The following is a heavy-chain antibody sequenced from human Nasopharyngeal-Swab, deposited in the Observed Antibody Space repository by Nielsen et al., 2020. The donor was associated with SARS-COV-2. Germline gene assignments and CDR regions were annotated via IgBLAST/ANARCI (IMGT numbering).Heavy chain of an antibody. CDR2: SRVKANSYTA. V-gene: IGHV3-72*01. D-gene: IGHD6-19*01. Sequence: GESLKISCVASGFILGDYYMDWVRQAPGKGLEWLGHSRVKANSYTAEYAASVTGRFIFSRDESKNVLYLQMNSLKTEDTAVYYCARVGICNSDWCGSYDSWGQGTLVTVSS. CDR1: GFILGDYY. J-gene: IGHJ4*02. CDR3: ARVGICNSDWCGSYDS.